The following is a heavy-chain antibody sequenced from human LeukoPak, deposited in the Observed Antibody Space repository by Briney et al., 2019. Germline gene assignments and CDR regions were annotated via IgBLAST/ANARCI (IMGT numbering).Heavy chain of an antibody. CDR2: ISTSGST. CDR1: GASISNYY. V-gene: IGHV4-4*07. Sequence: PSETLSLTCTVSGASISNYYWNWIRQPVGKGLQWIGHISTSGSTNYSPSLKSRVTMSIDTSKNQFSLNLSSVTAADTAVYYCARGASGSSLSGFDIWGQGTMVTVSS. D-gene: IGHD1-26*01. CDR3: ARGASGSSLSGFDI. J-gene: IGHJ3*02.